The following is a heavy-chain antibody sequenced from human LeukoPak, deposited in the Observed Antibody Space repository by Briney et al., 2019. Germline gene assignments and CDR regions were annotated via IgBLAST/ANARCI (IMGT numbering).Heavy chain of an antibody. J-gene: IGHJ4*02. CDR2: IYYSGDT. CDR3: ARRKSFYDSSGYFDH. CDR1: GDSIRSTSYY. Sequence: SETLSLTCTVSGDSIRSTSYYWGWIRQPPGKGLEWIGSIYYSGDTYYNPSLKSQVTIAVDTSKNQFSLKLNSVTAAGTAVYYCARRKSFYDSSGYFDHWGRGTLVTVS. D-gene: IGHD3-22*01. V-gene: IGHV4-39*01.